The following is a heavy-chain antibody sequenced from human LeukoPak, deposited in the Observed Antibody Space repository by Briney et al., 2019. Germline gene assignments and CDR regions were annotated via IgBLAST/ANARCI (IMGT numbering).Heavy chain of an antibody. CDR1: GFTFSSYG. D-gene: IGHD6-13*01. Sequence: GGSLRLSCAASGFTFSSYGMHWVRQAPGKGLEWVAVIWYDGSNKYYADSVKGRFTISRDNSKNTLYLQMGSLRAEDMAVYYCARNGRDSSSWSFDYWGQGTLVTVSS. CDR3: ARNGRDSSSWSFDY. J-gene: IGHJ4*02. CDR2: IWYDGSNK. V-gene: IGHV3-33*01.